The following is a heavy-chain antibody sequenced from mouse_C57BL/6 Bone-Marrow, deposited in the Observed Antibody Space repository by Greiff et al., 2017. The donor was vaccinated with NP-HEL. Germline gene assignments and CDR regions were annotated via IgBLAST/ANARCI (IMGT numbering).Heavy chain of an antibody. V-gene: IGHV1-53*01. CDR1: GYTFTSYW. CDR2: INPSNGGT. J-gene: IGHJ3*01. Sequence: QVQLQQPGTELVKPGASVKLSCKASGYTFTSYWMHWVKQRPGQGLEWIGNINPSNGGTNYNQKFKGKSTLTVDKSSSTAYMQLSSLTSEDSAVYYCARESIGAWFAYWGQGTLVTVSA. D-gene: IGHD2-14*01. CDR3: ARESIGAWFAY.